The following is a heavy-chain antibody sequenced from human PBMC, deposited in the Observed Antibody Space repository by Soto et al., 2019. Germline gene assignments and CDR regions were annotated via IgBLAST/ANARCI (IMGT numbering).Heavy chain of an antibody. Sequence: GAPVKGSCEASWYTFSSHGISWVRQAPGQGLEWMGWISAYNGNTNYAQKLQGRVTMTTDTSTSTAYMELSSLRSEDTAMYYCARVDIVASYDYWGQGTLVTVSS. CDR1: WYTFSSHG. D-gene: IGHD5-12*01. V-gene: IGHV1-18*01. J-gene: IGHJ4*02. CDR3: ARVDIVASYDY. CDR2: ISAYNGNT.